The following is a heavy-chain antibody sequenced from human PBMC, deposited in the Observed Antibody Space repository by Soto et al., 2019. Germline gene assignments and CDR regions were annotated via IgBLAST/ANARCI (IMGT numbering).Heavy chain of an antibody. CDR3: ARAIYPYYYDSSGYYCFDY. CDR2: INPNSGGT. Sequence: ASLKVSCKASGYTFTGYCMHWVLQAPGQGLEWMGWINPNSGGTNYAQKFQGWVTMTRDTSISTAYMELSRLRSDDTAVYYCARAIYPYYYDSSGYYCFDYWGQGTLVSVSS. V-gene: IGHV1-2*04. CDR1: GYTFTGYC. J-gene: IGHJ4*02. D-gene: IGHD3-22*01.